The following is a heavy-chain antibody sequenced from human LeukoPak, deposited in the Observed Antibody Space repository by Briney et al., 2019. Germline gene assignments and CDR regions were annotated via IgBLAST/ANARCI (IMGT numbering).Heavy chain of an antibody. V-gene: IGHV3-53*01. Sequence: GGSLRLSCAASGFTVSSNYMSRVRQAPGKGLEWVSCIYSGGGTFYADSVKGRFTFSRDNSKNTLYLQMNNLRAEDTAVYYCARVTLSGGPVAAYFDYWGQGTLVTVSS. CDR3: ARVTLSGGPVAAYFDY. CDR2: IYSGGGT. D-gene: IGHD6-19*01. CDR1: GFTVSSNY. J-gene: IGHJ4*02.